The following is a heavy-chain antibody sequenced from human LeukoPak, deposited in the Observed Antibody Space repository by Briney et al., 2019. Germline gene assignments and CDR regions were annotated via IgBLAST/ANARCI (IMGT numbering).Heavy chain of an antibody. D-gene: IGHD6-13*01. CDR3: ARGSSRAYYYYYYYMDV. J-gene: IGHJ6*03. CDR2: INHSGST. Sequence: SETLSLTCAVYGGSFSGYYWSWIRQPPGKGLEWIGEINHSGSTNYNPSLKSRVTISVDTSKNQFSLKLSSVTAADTAVYYCARGSSRAYYYYYYYMDVWGKGTTVTASS. CDR1: GGSFSGYY. V-gene: IGHV4-34*01.